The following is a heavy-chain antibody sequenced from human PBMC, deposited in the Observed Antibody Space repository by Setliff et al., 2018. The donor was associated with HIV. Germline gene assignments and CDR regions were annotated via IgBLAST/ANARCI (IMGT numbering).Heavy chain of an antibody. Sequence: GGSLRLSCAASGFTFSSYTMNWVRQAPGKGLEWVSSISSSSSYIHYADSVKGRFTISRDNAKNSLYLQVNSLRAEDTAVYYCAREGGVTAGSAGANPSGFDYWGQGTLVTVSS. J-gene: IGHJ4*02. V-gene: IGHV3-21*01. CDR1: GFTFSSYT. CDR3: AREGGVTAGSAGANPSGFDY. CDR2: ISSSSSYI. D-gene: IGHD3-10*01.